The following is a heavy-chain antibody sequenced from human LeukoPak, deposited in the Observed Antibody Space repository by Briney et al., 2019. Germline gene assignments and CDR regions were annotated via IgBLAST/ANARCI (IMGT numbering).Heavy chain of an antibody. CDR1: GFTFSNFA. V-gene: IGHV3-23*01. D-gene: IGHD6-19*01. J-gene: IGHJ4*02. CDR2: ISGSDGIT. CDR3: AKGGGWLYYFDY. Sequence: GRSLRLSCAASGFTFSNFAMNWVRQAPGKGLEWVSAISGSDGITYYADSVKGRFTISRDNSKRMVYLQMNILRAEDTAVYYCAKGGGWLYYFDYWGQGTLVTVSS.